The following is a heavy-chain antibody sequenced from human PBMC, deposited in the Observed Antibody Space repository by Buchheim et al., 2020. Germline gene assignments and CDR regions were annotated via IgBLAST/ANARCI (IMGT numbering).Heavy chain of an antibody. Sequence: QLLLRESGPGLMKPSGTLSLTCTVSGGSFLSTSHYCGWFRQPPGKGLEWIGSIYYSGSTYYNPSLKSRVTISVDPSKNQFSLKLSSVTAADTAVYYCARLADRSVWFGELLPPTTFDYWGQGTL. CDR3: ARLADRSVWFGELLPPTTFDY. CDR1: GGSFLSTSHY. D-gene: IGHD3-10*01. CDR2: IYYSGST. J-gene: IGHJ4*02. V-gene: IGHV4-39*01.